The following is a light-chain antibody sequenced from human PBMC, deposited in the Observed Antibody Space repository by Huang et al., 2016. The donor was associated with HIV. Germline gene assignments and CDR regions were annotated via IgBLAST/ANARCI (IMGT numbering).Light chain of an antibody. CDR1: QDISNY. V-gene: IGKV1-33*01. CDR3: QHFDNLALT. CDR2: DAS. J-gene: IGKJ4*01. Sequence: DIQMTQSPSSLSASVGDRVTITCQASQDISNYLNWYQQKPGKAPKLLIYDASNLETGVPSRCSGSGSVTDFTFTISSLQPEDIATYYCQHFDNLALTFGGGTKVQIK.